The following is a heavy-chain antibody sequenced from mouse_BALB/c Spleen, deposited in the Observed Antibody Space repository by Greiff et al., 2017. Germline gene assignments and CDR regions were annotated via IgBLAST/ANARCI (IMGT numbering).Heavy chain of an antibody. Sequence: EVQLQESGPGLVKPSQSLSLTCTVTGYSITSDYAWNWIRQFPGNKLEWMGYISYSGSTSYNPSLKSRISITRDTSKNQFFLQLNSVTTEDTATYYCARGGGSSLYYAMDYWGQGTSVTVSS. CDR1: GYSITSDYA. V-gene: IGHV3-2*02. D-gene: IGHD1-1*01. CDR2: ISYSGST. J-gene: IGHJ4*01. CDR3: ARGGGSSLYYAMDY.